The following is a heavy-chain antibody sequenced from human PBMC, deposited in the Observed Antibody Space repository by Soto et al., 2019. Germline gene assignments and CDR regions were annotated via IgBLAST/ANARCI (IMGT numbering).Heavy chain of an antibody. V-gene: IGHV4-34*01. CDR3: ARAYSGSYRNWFDP. Sequence: SETLSLTCAVYGGSFSGYYWSWIRQPPGKGLEWIGEINHSGSTNYNPSLKSRVTISVDTSKNQFSLKLSSVTAADTAVYYCARAYSGSYRNWFDPWGQGTLVTVSS. D-gene: IGHD1-26*01. CDR2: INHSGST. J-gene: IGHJ5*02. CDR1: GGSFSGYY.